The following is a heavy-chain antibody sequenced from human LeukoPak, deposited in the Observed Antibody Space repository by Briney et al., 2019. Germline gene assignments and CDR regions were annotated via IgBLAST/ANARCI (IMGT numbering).Heavy chain of an antibody. Sequence: KPGESLKISCKGSGYSSTSYWIGWVRQMPGKGLEWMGIIYPGDSDTRYSPSFQGQVTISADKSISTAYLQWSSLKASDTAMYYCARPWRSGWFYGRIDYWGQGTLVTVSS. D-gene: IGHD6-19*01. CDR2: IYPGDSDT. J-gene: IGHJ4*02. CDR3: ARPWRSGWFYGRIDY. CDR1: GYSSTSYW. V-gene: IGHV5-51*03.